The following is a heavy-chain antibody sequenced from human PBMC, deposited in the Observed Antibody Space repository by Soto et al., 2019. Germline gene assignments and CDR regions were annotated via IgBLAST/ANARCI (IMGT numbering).Heavy chain of an antibody. J-gene: IGHJ6*02. CDR2: IYPFDSDT. V-gene: IGHV5-51*01. Sequence: PGESLKISCKGSEYTFTNNWVGWVRQMPGKGLEWMGIIYPFDSDTRYSPSFQGQVTMSADKSINTAYLQWSSLKVSDSGIYYCARVTTTPTKYLSYHYFSMDVCGPGTTVIVSS. CDR1: EYTFTNNW. CDR3: ARVTTTPTKYLSYHYFSMDV. D-gene: IGHD3-22*01.